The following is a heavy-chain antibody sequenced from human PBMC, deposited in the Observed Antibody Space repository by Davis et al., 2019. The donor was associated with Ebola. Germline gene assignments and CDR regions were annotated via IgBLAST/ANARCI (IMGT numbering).Heavy chain of an antibody. D-gene: IGHD4-17*01. V-gene: IGHV3-23*01. Sequence: GESLKISCAASGFTFSSYAMSWVRQAPGKGLEWVSAISGSGGSTYYADSVKGRFTISRDNAKNSLYLQMNSLRAEDTAVYYCARDPSRGDPPDYWGQGTLVTVSS. J-gene: IGHJ4*02. CDR2: ISGSGGST. CDR3: ARDPSRGDPPDY. CDR1: GFTFSSYA.